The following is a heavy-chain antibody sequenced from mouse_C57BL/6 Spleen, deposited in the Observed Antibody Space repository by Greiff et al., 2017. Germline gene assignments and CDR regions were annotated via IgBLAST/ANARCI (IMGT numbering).Heavy chain of an antibody. CDR1: GFTFSDYG. D-gene: IGHD1-1*01. Sequence: EVKLMESGGGLVKPGGSLKLSCAASGFTFSDYGMHWVRQAPEKGLEWVAYISSGSSTIYYADTVKGRFSISRDNTKNTLFLQMTSLRSEDTAMYYCARHYGSRYVGWYFGGWGTGTTVTVSS. V-gene: IGHV5-17*01. CDR3: ARHYGSRYVGWYFGG. J-gene: IGHJ1*03. CDR2: ISSGSSTI.